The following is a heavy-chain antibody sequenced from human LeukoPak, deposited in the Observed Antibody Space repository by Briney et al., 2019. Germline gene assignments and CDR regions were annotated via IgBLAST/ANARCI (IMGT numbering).Heavy chain of an antibody. J-gene: IGHJ4*02. CDR1: GYTFTSYA. D-gene: IGHD3-10*01. CDR3: LNYYGSGGYSPLSGY. Sequence: ASVKVSCEASGYTFTSYAMHWVRQAPGQRLEWMGWINAGNGNTKYSQKFQGRVTITRDTSASTAYMELSSLRSEDTAVYYCLNYYGSGGYSPLSGYWGQGTLVTVSS. CDR2: INAGNGNT. V-gene: IGHV1-3*01.